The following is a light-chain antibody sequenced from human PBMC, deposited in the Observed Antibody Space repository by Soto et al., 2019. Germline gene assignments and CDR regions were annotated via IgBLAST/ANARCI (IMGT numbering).Light chain of an antibody. CDR3: QQVKRSPLT. Sequence: DIQLTQSPSFLSASVGDRVSITCRASEDISSYLAWYQRKPGKAPKVLISGASTLQSGVPSSFSGSGSGTECTLTISSLQPEDFATYYCQQVKRSPLTFGGGTKVEIK. CDR1: EDISSY. CDR2: GAS. V-gene: IGKV1-9*01. J-gene: IGKJ4*01.